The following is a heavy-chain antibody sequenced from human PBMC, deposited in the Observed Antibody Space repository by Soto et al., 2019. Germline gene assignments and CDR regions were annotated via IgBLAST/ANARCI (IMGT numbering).Heavy chain of an antibody. V-gene: IGHV4-59*01. CDR3: ARDKYYDSTGTFDF. D-gene: IGHD3-22*01. CDR2: IYHRGNT. J-gene: IGHJ4*02. Sequence: SETLSLTCTVSGGSITSYFWTWIRQPPGKGLEWIGYIYHRGNTNYNPSLKSRVTFSVDTSKSQFSLKLSSVTAADTAVYYCARDKYYDSTGTFDFWGQGALVTVSS. CDR1: GGSITSYF.